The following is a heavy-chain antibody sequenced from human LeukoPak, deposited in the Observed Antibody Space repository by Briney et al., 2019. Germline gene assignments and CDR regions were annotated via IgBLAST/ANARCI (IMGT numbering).Heavy chain of an antibody. CDR1: GGSISSYY. V-gene: IGHV4-59*01. CDR3: ARDPSSYYYGMDV. Sequence: PSETLSLTCTVSGGSISSYYWSWIRQPPGKGLEWTGYIHYSGSTNYNPSLKSRVTISVDTSKNQFSLKLSSVTAADTAVYFCARDPSSYYYGMDVWGQGTTVTVSS. J-gene: IGHJ6*02. CDR2: IHYSGST. D-gene: IGHD6-6*01.